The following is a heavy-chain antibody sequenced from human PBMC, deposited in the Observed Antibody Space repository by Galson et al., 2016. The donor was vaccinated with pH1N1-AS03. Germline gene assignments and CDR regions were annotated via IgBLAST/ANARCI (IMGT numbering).Heavy chain of an antibody. Sequence: SLRLSCAASRFTFRDYYMGWIRQAPGKGLEWVSYISSSGSYTNYADSVKGRFTIPRDNATNSLYLQMNSLRAEDPAVYYCARVIVGDYNVLTGYAPYYFDYWGQGALVTVSS. CDR3: ARVIVGDYNVLTGYAPYYFDY. CDR1: RFTFRDYY. D-gene: IGHD3-9*01. CDR2: ISSSGSYT. V-gene: IGHV3-11*06. J-gene: IGHJ4*02.